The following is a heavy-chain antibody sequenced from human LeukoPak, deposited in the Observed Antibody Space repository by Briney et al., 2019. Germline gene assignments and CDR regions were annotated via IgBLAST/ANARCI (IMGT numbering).Heavy chain of an antibody. V-gene: IGHV3-30*18. J-gene: IGHJ4*02. D-gene: IGHD3-22*01. CDR1: GFTFSSYG. CDR3: AKTRIIVVVMGYFDY. Sequence: GGSLRLSCAASGFTFSSYGMHWVRQAPGKGLEWVAVISYDGSNKYYADSVKGRFTISRDNSKNTLYLQMNSLRAEDTAVYYCAKTRIIVVVMGYFDYWGQGTLVTVSS. CDR2: ISYDGSNK.